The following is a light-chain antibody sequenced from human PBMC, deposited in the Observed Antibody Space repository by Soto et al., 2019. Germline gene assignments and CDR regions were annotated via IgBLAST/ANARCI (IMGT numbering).Light chain of an antibody. CDR2: GAS. V-gene: IGKV3D-15*01. CDR3: QQYNNWPWT. Sequence: TQSPDTPSWSPGKRATLSCRVSQNASSNWLAWCQQRPGQAPRLLIYGASTRAAGIPDRFSGSGSGTEFTLTISSLQSEDFAAYYCQQYNNWPWTFGQGTKVDIK. CDR1: QNASSN. J-gene: IGKJ1*01.